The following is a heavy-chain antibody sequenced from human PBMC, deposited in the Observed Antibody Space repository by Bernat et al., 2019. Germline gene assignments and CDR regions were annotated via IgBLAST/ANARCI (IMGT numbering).Heavy chain of an antibody. D-gene: IGHD1-1*01. V-gene: IGHV3-7*03. CDR3: ATIHDWKFEY. J-gene: IGHJ4*02. Sequence: EVQLVESGGGLVQPGGSLRLSGAASGLTFRNYWMSWVRQAPGKGLEWVANIKSEGTDKFYVGSVEGRFTISRDNARNSLFLQMTSLRAEDTAFYYCATIHDWKFEYWGPGTLVTVSS. CDR2: IKSEGTDK. CDR1: GLTFRNYW.